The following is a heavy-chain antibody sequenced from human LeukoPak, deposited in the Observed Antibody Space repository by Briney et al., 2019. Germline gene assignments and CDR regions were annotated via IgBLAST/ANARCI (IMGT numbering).Heavy chain of an antibody. CDR3: ARDSGDFSYFDS. D-gene: IGHD3-10*01. J-gene: IGHJ4*02. CDR2: IYYSGST. V-gene: IGHV4-59*01. Sequence: PSETLSLTCTVSGGSISTYYWSWLRQPPGKGLEWIGYIYYSGSTNYNPSLKSRVTISVDTSKNQFSLKLSSVTAADTAVYYCARDSGDFSYFDSWGQGTLVAVSS. CDR1: GGSISTYY.